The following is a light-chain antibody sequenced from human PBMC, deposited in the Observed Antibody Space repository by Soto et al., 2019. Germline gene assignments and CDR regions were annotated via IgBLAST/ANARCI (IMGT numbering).Light chain of an antibody. CDR2: GAS. Sequence: EIVLKQSPGTLSLSQGERATLSCRVSQSVASSFLAWYQQKPGQAPRLLIYGASSKATGIPIRFSGSGSGTDFTLTISRLEPDDFAVYYCQQYGSSPQTFGQGSKVDVK. J-gene: IGKJ1*01. CDR1: QSVASSF. CDR3: QQYGSSPQT. V-gene: IGKV3-20*01.